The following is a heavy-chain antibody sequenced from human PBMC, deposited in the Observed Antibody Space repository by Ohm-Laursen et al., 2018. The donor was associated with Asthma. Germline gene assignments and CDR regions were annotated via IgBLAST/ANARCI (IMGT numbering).Heavy chain of an antibody. CDR1: GFTFRNYA. CDR2: ISGSGGST. Sequence: SLRLSCAASGFTFRNYAMSWVRQAPGKGLEWVSAISGSGGSTYYADSVKGRFTISRDNSKNTLYLQMNSLRAEDTAVYYCAKGEYSGYDYYYFDYWGQGTLVTVSS. D-gene: IGHD5-12*01. J-gene: IGHJ4*02. V-gene: IGHV3-23*01. CDR3: AKGEYSGYDYYYFDY.